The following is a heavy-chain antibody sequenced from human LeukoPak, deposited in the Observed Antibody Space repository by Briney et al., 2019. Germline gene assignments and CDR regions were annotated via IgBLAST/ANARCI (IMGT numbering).Heavy chain of an antibody. J-gene: IGHJ5*02. CDR1: DGSFNDYY. CDR3: ARSSHDPYCGGDCYSRWFDP. Sequence: PSETLSLTCAVHDGSFNDYYLTWIRQPPGKGLEWIGSIYYSGSTYYNPSLKSRVTISVDTSKNQFSLKLSSVTAADTAVYYCARSSHDPYCGGDCYSRWFDPWGQGTLVTVSS. D-gene: IGHD2-21*01. CDR2: IYYSGST. V-gene: IGHV4-34*01.